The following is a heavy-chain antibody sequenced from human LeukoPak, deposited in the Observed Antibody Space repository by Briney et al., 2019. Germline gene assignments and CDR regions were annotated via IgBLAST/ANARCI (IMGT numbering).Heavy chain of an antibody. CDR2: IYHSGST. CDR3: ARVAADYYYYYYGMDV. V-gene: IGHV4-4*02. J-gene: IGHJ6*02. D-gene: IGHD6-13*01. Sequence: SETLSLTCAVSGGSISSSNWWSWVRQPPGKGLEWIGEIYHSGSTNYNPSLKSRVTISVDKSKNQFSLKLSSVTAADTAVYYCARVAADYYYYYYGMDVWAKGPRSPSP. CDR1: GGSISSSNW.